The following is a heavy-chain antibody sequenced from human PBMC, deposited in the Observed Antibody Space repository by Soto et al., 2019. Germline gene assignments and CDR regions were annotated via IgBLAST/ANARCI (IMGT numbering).Heavy chain of an antibody. CDR3: ARWSSSSWYNWFDP. D-gene: IGHD6-13*01. J-gene: IGHJ5*02. CDR2: IYDSGST. Sequence: QVQLQESGPGLVKPSEILSLTCTVSGGSISSYYWSWIRQPPGKGLEWIGYIYDSGSTNYNPSLKSRVIISEDTSRNQFFLKLSSVTAADTAVYYCARWSSSSWYNWFDPWGQGALVTVSS. CDR1: GGSISSYY. V-gene: IGHV4-59*01.